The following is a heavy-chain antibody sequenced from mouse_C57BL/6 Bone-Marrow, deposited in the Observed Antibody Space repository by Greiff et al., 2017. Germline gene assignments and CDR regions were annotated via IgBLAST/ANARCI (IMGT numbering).Heavy chain of an antibody. CDR2: IHPSDSDT. CDR3: AIRDCNYAMDY. J-gene: IGHJ4*01. Sequence: VQLQQPGAELVKPGASVKVSCKASGYTFTSYWMHWVKQRPGQGLEWIGRIHPSDSDTNYNQKFKGKATLTVDQSSSTAYMQLSSLTSEDSAVYYCAIRDCNYAMDYWGQGTSVTVSA. V-gene: IGHV1-74*01. CDR1: GYTFTSYW.